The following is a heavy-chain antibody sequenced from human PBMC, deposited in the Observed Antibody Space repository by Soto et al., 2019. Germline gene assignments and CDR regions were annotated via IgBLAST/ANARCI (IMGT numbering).Heavy chain of an antibody. V-gene: IGHV1-69*13. J-gene: IGHJ6*02. D-gene: IGHD6-13*01. CDR3: AREWRYSSSWYAPYYYGMDV. Sequence: SVKVSCKASGGTFSSDAISWVRQAPGQGLEWMGGIIPIFGTANYAQKFQGRVTITADESTSTAYMELSSLRSEDTAVYYCAREWRYSSSWYAPYYYGMDVWGQGTTVTVSS. CDR1: GGTFSSDA. CDR2: IIPIFGTA.